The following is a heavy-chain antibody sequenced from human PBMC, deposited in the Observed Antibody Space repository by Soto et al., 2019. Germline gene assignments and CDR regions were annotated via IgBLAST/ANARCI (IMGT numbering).Heavy chain of an antibody. CDR1: GFTFSSYA. J-gene: IGHJ3*02. V-gene: IGHV3-23*01. D-gene: IGHD3-10*01. CDR3: EKEDPLPTEAWPGAFDI. Sequence: GGSLRLSCAASGFTFSSYAMSWVRQAPGKGLEWVSAISGSGGSTYYADSVKGRFTISRDNSKNTLYLQMNSLRAEDTAVYYCEKEDPLPTEAWPGAFDIWGQGTMVTVSS. CDR2: ISGSGGST.